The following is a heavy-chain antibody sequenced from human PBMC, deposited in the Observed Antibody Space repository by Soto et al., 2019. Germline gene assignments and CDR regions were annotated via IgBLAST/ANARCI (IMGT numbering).Heavy chain of an antibody. Sequence: SETRSRTWTVSAGSISSSIYYWVWVRQPPGKVLEGIGSIYYSGSTYYNPSLKSRVTISGDTSKNQFSLKLSSVTTADTAEYYCARDGSDSSGLVGAFDIWGQGTMVTVSS. CDR3: ARDGSDSSGLVGAFDI. J-gene: IGHJ3*02. CDR2: IYYSGST. D-gene: IGHD3-22*01. CDR1: AGSISSSIYY. V-gene: IGHV4-39*02.